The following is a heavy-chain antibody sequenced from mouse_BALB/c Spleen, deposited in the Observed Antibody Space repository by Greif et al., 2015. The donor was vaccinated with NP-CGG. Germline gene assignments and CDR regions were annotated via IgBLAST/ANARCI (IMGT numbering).Heavy chain of an antibody. CDR3: ARGHSLTTRTYFDY. D-gene: IGHD1-1*01. V-gene: IGHV1S34*01. CDR2: ISCYNGAT. Sequence: LVKTGASVKISCKASGYSFTGYYMHWVKQSHGKSLEWIGYISCYNGATSYNQKFKGKATFTVDTSSSTAYMQINSLTSEDSAVYYCARGHSLTTRTYFDYWGHGTTLTVSS. J-gene: IGHJ2*01. CDR1: GYSFTGYY.